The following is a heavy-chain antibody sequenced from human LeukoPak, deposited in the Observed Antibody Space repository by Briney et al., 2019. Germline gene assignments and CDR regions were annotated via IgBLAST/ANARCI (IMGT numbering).Heavy chain of an antibody. D-gene: IGHD2-15*01. Sequence: PSETLSLTCSVPGGSISSYYWSWIRQPPGKGLEWIGYIYYSGSTNYNPSLKSRVTISVDSSKNQFSLKLSSVTAADTAMYYCARVGFCSGGSCYSPSYYYYYYMDVWGKGTTVTV. CDR2: IYYSGST. CDR1: GGSISSYY. V-gene: IGHV4-59*01. CDR3: ARVGFCSGGSCYSPSYYYYYYMDV. J-gene: IGHJ6*03.